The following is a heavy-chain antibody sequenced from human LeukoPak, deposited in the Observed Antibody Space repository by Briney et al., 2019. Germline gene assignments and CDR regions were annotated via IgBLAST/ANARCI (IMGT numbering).Heavy chain of an antibody. Sequence: GGSLRLSCAASGFTFTSYAMSWVRQAPGKGLEWVSVLTGDGNTYYADSVKGRFTISRDNSKNTLYLQMNSLRPEDTAVYYCASSTPYGGYSYWGQGTLVTVSS. CDR2: LTGDGNT. V-gene: IGHV3-23*01. D-gene: IGHD5-12*01. J-gene: IGHJ4*02. CDR1: GFTFTSYA. CDR3: ASSTPYGGYSY.